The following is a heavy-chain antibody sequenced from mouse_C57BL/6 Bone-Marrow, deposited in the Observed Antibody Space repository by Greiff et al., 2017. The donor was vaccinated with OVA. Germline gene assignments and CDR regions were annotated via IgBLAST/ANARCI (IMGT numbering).Heavy chain of an antibody. J-gene: IGHJ4*01. CDR1: GYAFSSSW. CDR2: IYPGDGDT. CDR3: ARTPYYYGSSHYYAMDY. Sequence: QVQLQQSGPELVKPGASVKISCKASGYAFSSSWMNWVKQRPGKGLEWIGRIYPGDGDTNYNGKFKGKATLTADKSSSTAYMQLSSLTSEDSAVYFCARTPYYYGSSHYYAMDYWGQGTSVTVSS. V-gene: IGHV1-82*01. D-gene: IGHD1-1*01.